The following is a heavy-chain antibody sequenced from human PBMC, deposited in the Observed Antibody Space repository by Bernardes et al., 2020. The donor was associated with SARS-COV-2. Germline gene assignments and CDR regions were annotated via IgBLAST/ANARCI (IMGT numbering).Heavy chain of an antibody. J-gene: IGHJ4*02. V-gene: IGHV3-23*05. CDR2: IYNGDT. D-gene: IGHD1-26*01. CDR3: ANLVGGRYLVGDYFDY. CDR1: GFSFSVYA. Sequence: VALRLSCAASGFSFSVYAMSWVRQAPGKGLEWVSTIYNGDTYYAESVKGRFIISRDNSRNTLYLQMNNLRSEDTAIYYCANLVGGRYLVGDYFDYWGQGTLVTVSS.